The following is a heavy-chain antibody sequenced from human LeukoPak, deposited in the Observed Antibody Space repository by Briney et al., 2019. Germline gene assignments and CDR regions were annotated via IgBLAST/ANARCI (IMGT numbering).Heavy chain of an antibody. CDR1: GESLTFGYY. Sequence: PSETLSLTCTVSGESLTFGYYWGWIRQPPGQGLEWIGEINHSGSTNYNPSLKSRVTISIDTSKNQFSLKLSSVTAADTAVYYCARGIRVSHGLRGALAFDYWGQGTLVTVSS. CDR3: ARGIRVSHGLRGALAFDY. D-gene: IGHD5/OR15-5a*01. CDR2: INHSGST. J-gene: IGHJ4*02. V-gene: IGHV4-34*01.